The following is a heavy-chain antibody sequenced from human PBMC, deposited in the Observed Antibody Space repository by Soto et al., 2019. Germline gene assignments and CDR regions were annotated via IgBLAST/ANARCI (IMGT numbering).Heavy chain of an antibody. J-gene: IGHJ5*02. CDR2: ISSSGSDT. Sequence: LRLSCVTSGFTFDDYAITWLRQAPGQGLEWVCSISSSGSDTRCAGSVKGRFTISRDSSQSTVYLQMNSLRDEDTAVYYCAKDPWNNWSGLFDPWGQGTLVTVSS. D-gene: IGHD1-1*01. CDR3: AKDPWNNWSGLFDP. V-gene: IGHV3-23*01. CDR1: GFTFDDYA.